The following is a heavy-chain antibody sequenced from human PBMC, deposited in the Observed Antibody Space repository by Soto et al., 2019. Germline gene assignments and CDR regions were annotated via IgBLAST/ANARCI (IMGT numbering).Heavy chain of an antibody. D-gene: IGHD3-10*01. Sequence: QVQVVQSGVEVRRPGSSVKVSCKASGDTFKNCVISWVRQAPGQGLEWMGGIIPLFGTTDFAQRFQGRLTITTDESTTTAYMELSRLRSEDTATYHCAAELGFGKLSVVWGQGTMVIVSS. J-gene: IGHJ6*02. CDR3: AAELGFGKLSVV. V-gene: IGHV1-69*01. CDR2: IIPLFGTT. CDR1: GDTFKNCV.